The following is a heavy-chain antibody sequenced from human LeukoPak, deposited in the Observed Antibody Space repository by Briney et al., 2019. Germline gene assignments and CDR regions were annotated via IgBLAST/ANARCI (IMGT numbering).Heavy chain of an antibody. CDR3: AGDLPIAAAGPINWFDP. V-gene: IGHV1-2*02. CDR1: GYTFTGYY. J-gene: IGHJ5*02. Sequence: GASVKVSCKASGYTFTGYYMHWVRQAPGQGLEWMGWINPNSGGTNYAQKFQGRVTMTRDTSISTAYMELSRLRSDDTAVYYCAGDLPIAAAGPINWFDPWGQGTLVTVSS. CDR2: INPNSGGT. D-gene: IGHD6-13*01.